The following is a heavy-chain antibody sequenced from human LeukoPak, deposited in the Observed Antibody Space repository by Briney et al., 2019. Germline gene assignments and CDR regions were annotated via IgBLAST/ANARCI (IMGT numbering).Heavy chain of an antibody. Sequence: PGGSLRLSCAVSGFTFSSYSMNWVRQAPGKGLGWVSSISSSSSYIYYADSVKGRFTISRDNAKNSLYLQMNSLRAEDTAVYYCAREGVGFGEFYYYYGMDVWGQGTTVTVSS. CDR2: ISSSSSYI. V-gene: IGHV3-21*01. J-gene: IGHJ6*02. CDR3: AREGVGFGEFYYYYGMDV. CDR1: GFTFSSYS. D-gene: IGHD3-10*01.